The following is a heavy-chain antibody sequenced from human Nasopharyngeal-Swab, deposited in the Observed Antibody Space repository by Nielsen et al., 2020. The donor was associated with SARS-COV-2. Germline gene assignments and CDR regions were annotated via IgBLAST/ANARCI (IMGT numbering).Heavy chain of an antibody. CDR2: FDPEDGEK. CDR1: GYTLPEVA. CDR3: AAQLCSFWFDY. J-gene: IGHJ4*02. Sequence: ASVKVSCKVSGYTLPEVAIHWVRQAPGKGPEWMGGFDPEDGEKIYAQKFQGRVTITVHSSTDTAYTELRSLRSEDTAIYYCAAQLCSFWFDYWGQGTLVTVSS. V-gene: IGHV1-24*01. D-gene: IGHD3-10*02.